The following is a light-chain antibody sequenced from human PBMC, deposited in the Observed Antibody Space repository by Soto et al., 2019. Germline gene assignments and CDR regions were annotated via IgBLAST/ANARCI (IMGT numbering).Light chain of an antibody. CDR1: SSDVGGYDY. J-gene: IGLJ1*01. Sequence: QSALTQPRSVSGSPGQSVTISCTGTSSDVGGYDYVSWYQHHPGKAPKLIIYDVTQRRSWIPDRFSGCKSGNTASLTIPGLQAGDEADYHCCSYADIYVNVFGSGTKVTVL. V-gene: IGLV2-11*01. CDR3: CSYADIYVNV. CDR2: DVT.